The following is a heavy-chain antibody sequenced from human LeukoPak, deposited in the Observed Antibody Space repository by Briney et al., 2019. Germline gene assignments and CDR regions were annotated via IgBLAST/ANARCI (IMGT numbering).Heavy chain of an antibody. D-gene: IGHD3-9*01. CDR2: IYYSGST. Sequence: PSETLSLTCTVSGVSISSSSDYWGWVRQPPGKGLEWIATIYYSGSTDYNLSLKSRVTISGDTSKNQFSLKLSSVTAADTAVYYCARNYDILTGYYGTFDYWGQGTLVTVSS. J-gene: IGHJ4*02. CDR3: ARNYDILTGYYGTFDY. V-gene: IGHV4-39*01. CDR1: GVSISSSSDY.